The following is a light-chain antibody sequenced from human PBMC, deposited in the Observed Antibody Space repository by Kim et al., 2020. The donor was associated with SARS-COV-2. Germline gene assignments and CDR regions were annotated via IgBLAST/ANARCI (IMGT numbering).Light chain of an antibody. V-gene: IGKV3-15*01. Sequence: SPGDRATLSCRARQSVTNNVAWYQQKPGQGPRLLIYFASSRAPGVPARFSGSGSGTEFTLTISSLQSEDFAVYYCQQYESWPALTFGGGTKVDIK. CDR2: FAS. CDR3: QQYESWPALT. CDR1: QSVTNN. J-gene: IGKJ4*01.